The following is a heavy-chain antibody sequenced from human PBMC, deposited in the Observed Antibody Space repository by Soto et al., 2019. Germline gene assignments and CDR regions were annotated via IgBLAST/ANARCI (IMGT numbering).Heavy chain of an antibody. J-gene: IGHJ4*02. CDR2: ISSSSSTI. CDR3: ARDIDG. D-gene: IGHD2-15*01. Sequence: EVQVVESGGGLVQPGGSLRLSCAASGFTFSSYSMNWVRQAPGKGLEWVSYISSSSSTIFYADSVKGRFTISRDNANTSLYLQMNSLRAEDTAVYYCARDIDGGGQGTLVTVSS. CDR1: GFTFSSYS. V-gene: IGHV3-48*01.